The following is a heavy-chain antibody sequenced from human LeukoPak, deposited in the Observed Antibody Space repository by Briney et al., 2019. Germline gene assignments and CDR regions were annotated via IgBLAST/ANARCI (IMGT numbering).Heavy chain of an antibody. CDR2: IYYSGST. CDR3: ARHSGGRDSSGEYWYFDL. D-gene: IGHD3-22*01. CDR1: GGSISSYY. Sequence: SETLSLACTVSGGSISSYYWSWIRQPPGKGLEWIGYIYYSGSTNYNPSLKSRVTISVDTSKNQFSLKLSSVTAADTAVYYCARHSGGRDSSGEYWYFDLWGRGTLVTVSS. V-gene: IGHV4-59*08. J-gene: IGHJ2*01.